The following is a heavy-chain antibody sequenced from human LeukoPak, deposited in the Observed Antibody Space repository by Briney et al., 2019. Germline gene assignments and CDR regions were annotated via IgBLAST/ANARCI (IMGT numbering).Heavy chain of an antibody. D-gene: IGHD5-12*01. CDR1: GFTFSSYA. CDR2: ISYNGSNK. V-gene: IGHV3-30-3*01. CDR3: ARDPRPITPRGFDY. Sequence: GGSLRLSCAASGFTFSSYAMHWVRQAPGKGLEWVAVISYNGSNKYYADSVKGRFTISRDNSKNTLYLQMNSLRAEDTAVYYCARDPRPITPRGFDYWGQGTLVTVSS. J-gene: IGHJ4*02.